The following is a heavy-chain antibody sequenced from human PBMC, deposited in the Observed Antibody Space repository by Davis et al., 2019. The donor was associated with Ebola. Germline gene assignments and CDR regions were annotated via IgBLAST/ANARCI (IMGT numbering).Heavy chain of an antibody. Sequence: PGGSLRLSCAASGFTFDDYAMHWVRQAPGKGLEWVSGISWNSGSIGYADSVKGRFTISRDNAKNSLYLQMNSLRAEDMALYYCAKDRGQWLGRWYFDYWGQGTLVTVSS. D-gene: IGHD6-19*01. CDR2: ISWNSGSI. J-gene: IGHJ4*02. V-gene: IGHV3-9*03. CDR1: GFTFDDYA. CDR3: AKDRGQWLGRWYFDY.